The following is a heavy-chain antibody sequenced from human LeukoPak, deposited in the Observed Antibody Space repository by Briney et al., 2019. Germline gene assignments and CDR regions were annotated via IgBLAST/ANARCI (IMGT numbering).Heavy chain of an antibody. CDR1: GFIFSSYW. V-gene: IGHV3-7*03. J-gene: IGHJ6*02. CDR3: ARDTPGAYGDYEGEDYYYYYYGMDV. D-gene: IGHD4-17*01. Sequence: GGSLRLSCAASGFIFSSYWMSWVRQAPGKGLEWVANIKQDGSEKYYVDSVKGRFTISRDNAKNSLYLQMNSLRAEDTAVYYCARDTPGAYGDYEGEDYYYYYYGMDVWGQGTTVTVSS. CDR2: IKQDGSEK.